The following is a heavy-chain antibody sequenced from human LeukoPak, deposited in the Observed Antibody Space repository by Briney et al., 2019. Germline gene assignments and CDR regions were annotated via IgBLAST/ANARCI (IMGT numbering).Heavy chain of an antibody. V-gene: IGHV1-69*13. CDR1: GGTFSSYA. CDR2: IIPIFGTA. D-gene: IGHD1-1*01. CDR3: ASSNWNDVPDAFDI. J-gene: IGHJ3*02. Sequence: GASVKVSCKASGGTFSSYAISWVRQAPGQGLEWMGGIIPIFGTANYAQKFQGRVTITADESTSTSYMELGSLRSEDTAVYYGASSNWNDVPDAFDIWGQGTMVTVSS.